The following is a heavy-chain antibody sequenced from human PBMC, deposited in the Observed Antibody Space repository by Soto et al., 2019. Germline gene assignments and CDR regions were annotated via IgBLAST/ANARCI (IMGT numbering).Heavy chain of an antibody. CDR3: ARSSPRVVSPWDY. J-gene: IGHJ4*02. CDR2: IYYSGST. CDR1: GGSISTYY. V-gene: IGHV4-59*12. D-gene: IGHD3-3*01. Sequence: PSETLSLTCTVSGGSISTYYWSWIRQPPGKGLEWIGHIYYSGSTNYNPSLKSRVTISVDTSNNHFSLELSSVTAADTAMYYCARSSPRVVSPWDYWGQGTLVTVSS.